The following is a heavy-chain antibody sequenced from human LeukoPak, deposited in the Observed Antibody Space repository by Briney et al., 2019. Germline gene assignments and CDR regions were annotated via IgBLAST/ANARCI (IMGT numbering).Heavy chain of an antibody. CDR2: IRYDGSNK. Sequence: GGSLRLSCAASGFTFSSYGMHWVRQAPGKGLERVAFIRYDGSNKYYADSVKGRFTISRDNSKNTLYLQMNSLRAEDTAVYYCAKPRRYCSGGSCYQEASLDYWGQGTLVTVSS. V-gene: IGHV3-30*02. CDR3: AKPRRYCSGGSCYQEASLDY. D-gene: IGHD2-15*01. J-gene: IGHJ4*02. CDR1: GFTFSSYG.